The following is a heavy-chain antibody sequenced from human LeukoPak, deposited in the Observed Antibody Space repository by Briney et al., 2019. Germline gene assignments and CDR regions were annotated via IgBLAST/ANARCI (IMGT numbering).Heavy chain of an antibody. CDR1: GGPISSHY. Sequence: PSETLSLTCTVPGGPISSHYWSWIRQPPGKGLEWIGYIYYSGSTNYNPSLKSQLTISVDTSKNQFSLKLSSVTAADTAVYYCAREDTGTTGSCFGPWGQGTLVTVSS. CDR3: AREDTGTTGSCFGP. CDR2: IYYSGST. V-gene: IGHV4-59*11. J-gene: IGHJ5*02. D-gene: IGHD1-1*01.